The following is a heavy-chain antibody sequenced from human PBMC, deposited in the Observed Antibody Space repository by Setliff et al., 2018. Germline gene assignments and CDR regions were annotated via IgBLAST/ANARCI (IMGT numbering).Heavy chain of an antibody. CDR1: GGTFSDYY. CDR2: INHSGST. J-gene: IGHJ4*02. V-gene: IGHV4-34*01. Sequence: PSETLSLTCAAYGGTFSDYYWTWIRQPPGKGLEWVGEINHSGSTNYNPSLKSRVTISVDTSKNQFSLKLSSVTAADTAVYYCARDRGYSGYDGNDYWGQGTLVTVSS. D-gene: IGHD5-12*01. CDR3: ARDRGYSGYDGNDY.